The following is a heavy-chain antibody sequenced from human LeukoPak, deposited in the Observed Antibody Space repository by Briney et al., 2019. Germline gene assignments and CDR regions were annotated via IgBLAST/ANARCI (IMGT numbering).Heavy chain of an antibody. D-gene: IGHD6-19*01. CDR1: GFTFSSYG. CDR2: INWNGGST. V-gene: IGHV3-20*04. J-gene: IGHJ4*02. Sequence: GRSLRLSCAASGFTFSSYGMHWVRQAPGKGLDWVSGINWNGGSTGYADSVKGRFTISRDNAKNSLYLQMNSLRAEDTALYYCARDLDSSGWYGGLRYWGQGTLVTVSS. CDR3: ARDLDSSGWYGGLRY.